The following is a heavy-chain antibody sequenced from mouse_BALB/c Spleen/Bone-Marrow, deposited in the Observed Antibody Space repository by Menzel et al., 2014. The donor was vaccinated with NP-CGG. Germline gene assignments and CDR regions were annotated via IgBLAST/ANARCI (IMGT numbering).Heavy chain of an antibody. J-gene: IGHJ2*01. CDR3: ARYRLGTYFDF. V-gene: IGHV14-3*02. Sequence: VQLKHSGAEPVKPGASVKLSCTASGFNIKDTYMHWVKQRPEQGPEWIGRIDPANGNAKYDPKFQGKATITADTSSNTAYLQLSSLTSEDTAVYYCARYRLGTYFDFWGQGTTLTVSS. CDR2: IDPANGNA. CDR1: GFNIKDTY. D-gene: IGHD2-14*01.